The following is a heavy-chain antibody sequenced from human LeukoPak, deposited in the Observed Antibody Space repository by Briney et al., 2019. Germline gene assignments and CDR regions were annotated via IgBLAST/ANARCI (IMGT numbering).Heavy chain of an antibody. D-gene: IGHD3-10*01. J-gene: IGHJ4*02. CDR1: GYTFTGYY. V-gene: IGHV1-2*02. CDR3: ARLGSITMVRGVKKYYFDY. CDR2: INPNSGGT. Sequence: ASVKVSCKASGYTFTGYYMHWVRQAPGQGLEWMGWINPNSGGTNYAQKFQGRVTMTRDTSISTAYMALSRLRSDDTAVYYCARLGSITMVRGVKKYYFDYWGQGTLVTVSS.